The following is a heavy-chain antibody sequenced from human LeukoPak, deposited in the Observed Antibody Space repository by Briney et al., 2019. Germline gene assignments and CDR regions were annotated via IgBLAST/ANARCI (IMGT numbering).Heavy chain of an antibody. J-gene: IGHJ5*02. D-gene: IGHD3-3*01. CDR1: GFTFSSYA. V-gene: IGHV3-23*01. Sequence: GGSLRLSCAASGFTFSSYAMSWVRQAPGKGLEWVSAISGSGGSTYYADSVKGRFTISRDNSKNTLYLQMNSLRAEDTAVYYCAKDQSGLTIFGVVLHTFNPWGQGTLVTVSS. CDR2: ISGSGGST. CDR3: AKDQSGLTIFGVVLHTFNP.